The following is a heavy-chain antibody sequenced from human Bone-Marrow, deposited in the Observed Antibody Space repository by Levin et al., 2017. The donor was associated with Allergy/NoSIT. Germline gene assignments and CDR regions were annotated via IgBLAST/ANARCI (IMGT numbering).Heavy chain of an antibody. Sequence: PSETLSLTCDVSGFSVSSGYFWGWARRPPGKGLEWIGTVYHTGKTYDNTSLKSRITISIDASRNQFSLRLSSVTAADTAVYYCATHTLSNYYYYYAMDVWGPGTTVTVSS. J-gene: IGHJ6*02. D-gene: IGHD3-16*01. CDR3: ATHTLSNYYYYYAMDV. V-gene: IGHV4-38-2*01. CDR2: VYHTGKT. CDR1: GFSVSSGYF.